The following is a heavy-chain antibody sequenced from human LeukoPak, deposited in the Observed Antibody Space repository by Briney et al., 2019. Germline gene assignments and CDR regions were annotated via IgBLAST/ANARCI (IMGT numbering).Heavy chain of an antibody. Sequence: GGSLRLSCAASAFTISNYWMHWVRQAPGKGLVWVSRIKSDGSIITYADSVKGRFTISRDNAENTLYLQMNSLRADDTAVYYCVRGRDYSGYDGLDYWGQGTLVTVSS. D-gene: IGHD5-12*01. CDR2: IKSDGSII. CDR3: VRGRDYSGYDGLDY. CDR1: AFTISNYW. J-gene: IGHJ4*02. V-gene: IGHV3-74*03.